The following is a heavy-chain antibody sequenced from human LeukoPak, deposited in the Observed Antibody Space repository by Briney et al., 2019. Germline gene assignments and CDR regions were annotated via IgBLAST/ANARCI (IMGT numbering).Heavy chain of an antibody. Sequence: SETLSLTCTISGGSISSYYWSWIRQPPGKGLEWIGYIYYSGSTNYNPSLKSRVTISVDTSKNQFSLKLSSVTAADTAVYYCARDSVDIVATDNDAFDIWGQGTMVTVSS. CDR1: GGSISSYY. V-gene: IGHV4-59*01. D-gene: IGHD5-12*01. CDR2: IYYSGST. J-gene: IGHJ3*02. CDR3: ARDSVDIVATDNDAFDI.